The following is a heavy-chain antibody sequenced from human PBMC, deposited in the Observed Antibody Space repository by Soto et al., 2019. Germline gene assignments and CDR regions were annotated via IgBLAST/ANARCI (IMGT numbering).Heavy chain of an antibody. CDR1: GFTFSSYA. V-gene: IGHV3-30-3*01. J-gene: IGHJ6*02. CDR3: ARDILRLYSYGTSYGMDV. CDR2: ISYDGSNK. D-gene: IGHD5-18*01. Sequence: QVQLVESGGGVVQPGRSLRLSCAASGFTFSSYAMHWVRQAPGKGLEWVAVISYDGSNKYYADSVKGRFTISRDNSKNTLYLQMNSRRAEDTAVYYCARDILRLYSYGTSYGMDVWGQGTTVTVSS.